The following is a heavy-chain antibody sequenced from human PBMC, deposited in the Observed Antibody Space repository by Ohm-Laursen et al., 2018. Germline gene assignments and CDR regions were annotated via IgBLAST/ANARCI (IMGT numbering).Heavy chain of an antibody. Sequence: SSVKVSCKASGYTFTSYYIHWVRQAPGQGLEWMGEINPSGGSTTYAQKFQGRVTMTRDTSTSTVYMELNSLRSEDTAVYYCARLRIFGVVRNGMDVWGQGTTVTVSS. J-gene: IGHJ6*02. CDR3: ARLRIFGVVRNGMDV. CDR2: INPSGGST. V-gene: IGHV1-46*01. D-gene: IGHD3-3*01. CDR1: GYTFTSYY.